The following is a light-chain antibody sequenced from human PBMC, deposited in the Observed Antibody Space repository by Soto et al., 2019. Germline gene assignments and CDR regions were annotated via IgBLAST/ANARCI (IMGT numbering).Light chain of an antibody. V-gene: IGKV4-1*01. CDR1: QNLLYSSNNKNY. Sequence: DIVMTQSTDSLAVSLGERATINCKSSQNLLYSSNNKNYLAWYQQKPGQPPKLLIYWASARESGVPDRFSGSGSGTDFTLTISSLQAEDVAVYYCQQYYGTPWTFGQGTKVDNK. CDR2: WAS. CDR3: QQYYGTPWT. J-gene: IGKJ1*01.